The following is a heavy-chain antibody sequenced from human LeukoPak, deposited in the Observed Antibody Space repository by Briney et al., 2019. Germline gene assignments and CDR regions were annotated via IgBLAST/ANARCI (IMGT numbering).Heavy chain of an antibody. CDR1: GGSFRGYF. CDR3: ARGNSGSHWGDHYFYMDV. J-gene: IGHJ6*03. V-gene: IGHV4-34*01. Sequence: SETLSLTCAVYGGSFRGYFWGWVRQPPGKGLEWLGEISHNGGTNYMPSLSGRVSVFQDVSKNQFSLKLSSVTAADTGVYYCARGNSGSHWGDHYFYMDVWGKGTTVIVSS. CDR2: ISHNGGT. D-gene: IGHD1-26*01.